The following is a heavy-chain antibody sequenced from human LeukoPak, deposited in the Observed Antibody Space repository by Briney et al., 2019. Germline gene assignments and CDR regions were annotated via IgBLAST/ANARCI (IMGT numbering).Heavy chain of an antibody. CDR1: GFTFSNYD. J-gene: IGHJ3*02. V-gene: IGHV3-13*01. Sequence: GGSLRLSCVAFGFTFSNYDIHWVRQASGEGLEWVSGIGTAGDTYYPDSVKGRFTISRENAKTSVYLQMNRLRAGDTAVYYCARGFGITFGRVSTIAFDIWGQGTKVIVSS. CDR3: ARGFGITFGRVSTIAFDI. CDR2: IGTAGDT. D-gene: IGHD3-16*01.